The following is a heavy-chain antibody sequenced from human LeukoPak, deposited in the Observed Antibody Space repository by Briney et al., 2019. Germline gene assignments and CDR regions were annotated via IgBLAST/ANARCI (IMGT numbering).Heavy chain of an antibody. CDR1: GYTFTSYD. CDR3: ATYPDIVVVPAANAFDI. V-gene: IGHV1-8*01. D-gene: IGHD2-2*01. J-gene: IGHJ3*02. Sequence: GASVKVSCKASGYTFTSYDINWVRQATGQGLEWMGWMNPNSGNTGYAQKFQGRVTMTRNTSISTAYMELSSLRSEDTAVYYCATYPDIVVVPAANAFDIWGQGTMVTVSS. CDR2: MNPNSGNT.